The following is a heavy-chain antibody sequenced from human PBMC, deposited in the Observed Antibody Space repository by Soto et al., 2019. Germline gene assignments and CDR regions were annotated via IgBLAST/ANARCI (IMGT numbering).Heavy chain of an antibody. CDR2: IYYSGST. CDR3: ARGGRYSGSYDLDYFDY. Sequence: ETLSLTWTVAGGSISSYYWGWIRQPPGRGLEWIGYIYYSGSTNYNPSLKSRVTISVDTSKNQFSLKLSSVKAADTAVYYCARGGRYSGSYDLDYFDYWGQGTLVTVSS. V-gene: IGHV4-59*01. D-gene: IGHD1-26*01. J-gene: IGHJ4*02. CDR1: GGSISSYY.